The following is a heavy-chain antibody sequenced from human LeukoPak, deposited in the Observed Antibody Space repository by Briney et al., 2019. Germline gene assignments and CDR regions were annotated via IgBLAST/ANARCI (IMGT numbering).Heavy chain of an antibody. J-gene: IGHJ4*02. Sequence: GASVKVSCKVSGYTLTELSMHWVRQAPGKGLEWMGGFDPEDGETIYAQKFQGRVTMTEDTSTDTAYTELSSLRSEDTAVYYCATVTPVITMIVVVIGNYFDYWGQGTLVTVSS. D-gene: IGHD3-22*01. CDR1: GYTLTELS. CDR2: FDPEDGET. V-gene: IGHV1-24*01. CDR3: ATVTPVITMIVVVIGNYFDY.